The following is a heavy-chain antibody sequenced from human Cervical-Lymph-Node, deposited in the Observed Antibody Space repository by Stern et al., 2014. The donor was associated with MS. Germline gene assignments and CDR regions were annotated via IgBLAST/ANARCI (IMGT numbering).Heavy chain of an antibody. CDR3: ARTMVRGWGMDV. CDR2: ISSSTSTL. CDR1: GFTFSSYS. J-gene: IGHJ6*02. Sequence: EMQLVESGGGLVQPGGSLRLSCAASGFTFSSYSMNWVRQAPGTGLECISYISSSTSTLHYADSVKGRFIISRDNAQNSLYLQMNSLRAEDTAVYYCARTMVRGWGMDVWGQGTTVTVSS. D-gene: IGHD3-10*01. V-gene: IGHV3-48*01.